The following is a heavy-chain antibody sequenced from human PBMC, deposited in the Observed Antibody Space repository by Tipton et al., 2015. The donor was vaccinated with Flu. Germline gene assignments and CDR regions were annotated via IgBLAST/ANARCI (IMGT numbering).Heavy chain of an antibody. J-gene: IGHJ4*02. D-gene: IGHD3-22*01. CDR2: IYTSGST. CDR3: ARAGWLLPFDY. V-gene: IGHV4-61*02. CDR1: GGSISSGSYY. Sequence: LSCTVSGGSISSGSYYWSWIRQLAGKGLEWIGRIYTSGSTNYNPSLKSRVTISVDTSKNQFSLKLSSVTAADTAVYYCARAGWLLPFDYWGQGTLVTVSS.